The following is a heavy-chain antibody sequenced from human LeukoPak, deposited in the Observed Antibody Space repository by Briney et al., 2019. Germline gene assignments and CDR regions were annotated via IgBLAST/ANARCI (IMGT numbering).Heavy chain of an antibody. D-gene: IGHD4-11*01. V-gene: IGHV3-23*01. CDR1: GFTFSIYA. CDR3: AKGRGQPYNFDY. J-gene: IGHJ4*02. CDR2: ITSGGGTT. Sequence: PGGSLRLSCAASGFTFSIYAMTWVRRAPGKGLEWISTITSGGGTTYSADSVKGRFTISRDNSKNTLYLQMNSLRAEDTAVYYCAKGRGQPYNFDYWGQGALVTVSS.